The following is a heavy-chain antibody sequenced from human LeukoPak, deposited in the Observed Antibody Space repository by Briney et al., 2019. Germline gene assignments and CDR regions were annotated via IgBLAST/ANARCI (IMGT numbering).Heavy chain of an antibody. CDR3: ARVGVSDNWGHNWYFDL. D-gene: IGHD1-1*01. CDR1: GGTFSSYA. CDR2: IIPILGIA. V-gene: IGHV1-69*04. J-gene: IGHJ2*01. Sequence: GASVKVSCKASGGTFSSYAISWVRQAPGQGLEWMGRIIPILGIANYAQKFQGRVTITADKSTSTAYMELSSLRSEDTAVYYCARVGVSDNWGHNWYFDLWGRGTLVTVSS.